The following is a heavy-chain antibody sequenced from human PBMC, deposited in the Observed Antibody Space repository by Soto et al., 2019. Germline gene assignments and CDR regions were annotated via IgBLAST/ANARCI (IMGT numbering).Heavy chain of an antibody. CDR1: GGSISSYY. D-gene: IGHD4-4*01. Sequence: QVQLQESGPGLVKPSETLSLTCTVSGGSISSYYWSWIRQPAGKGLEWIGRIYTSGSTNYNPSLKSRVTMSLDTSNNQFSLKRSSGTAADTAVYYCARDGHLDSNYGNYYYYGMDVWCQGTTVTVSS. V-gene: IGHV4-4*07. J-gene: IGHJ6*02. CDR2: IYTSGST. CDR3: ARDGHLDSNYGNYYYYGMDV.